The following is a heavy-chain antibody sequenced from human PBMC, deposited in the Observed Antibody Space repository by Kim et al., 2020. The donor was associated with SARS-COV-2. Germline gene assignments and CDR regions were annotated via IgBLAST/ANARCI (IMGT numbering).Heavy chain of an antibody. V-gene: IGHV3-23*01. J-gene: IGHJ6*02. CDR3: AKDGVEYSSPHSHYGMDV. Sequence: GGSLKLSCAASGFTFSSYAMSWVRQAPGKGLEWVSAISGSGGSTYYADSVKGRFTISRDNSKNTLYLQMNSLRAEDTAVYYCAKDGVEYSSPHSHYGMDVWGQGTTVTVSS. D-gene: IGHD6-6*01. CDR2: ISGSGGST. CDR1: GFTFSSYA.